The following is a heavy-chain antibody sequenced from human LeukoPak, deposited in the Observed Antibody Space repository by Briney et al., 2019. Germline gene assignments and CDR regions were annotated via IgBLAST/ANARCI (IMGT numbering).Heavy chain of an antibody. J-gene: IGHJ5*02. CDR2: IYTSGST. D-gene: IGHD2-2*01. Sequence: SETLSLTCTVSGGSISSYYWSWIRQPPGKGLEWIGYIYTSGSTNYNPSLKSRVTIPVDTSKNQFSLKLSSVTAADTAVYYCASVLCSSTSCYPNWFDPWGQGTLVTVSS. CDR1: GGSISSYY. CDR3: ASVLCSSTSCYPNWFDP. V-gene: IGHV4-4*09.